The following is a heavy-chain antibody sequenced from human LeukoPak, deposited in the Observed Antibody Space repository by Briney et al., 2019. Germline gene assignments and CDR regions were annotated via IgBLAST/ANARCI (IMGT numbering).Heavy chain of an antibody. CDR1: GFTFSSYA. CDR2: ISGSGGST. V-gene: IGHV3-23*01. Sequence: QPGGSLRLSCAVSGFTFSSYAMSWVRQAPGKGLEWVSAISGSGGSTYYADSVKGRFTISRDNSKNTLYLQMNSLRAEDTAVYYCAKDKRDYGDYLLDYWGQGTLVTVSS. CDR3: AKDKRDYGDYLLDY. J-gene: IGHJ4*02. D-gene: IGHD4-17*01.